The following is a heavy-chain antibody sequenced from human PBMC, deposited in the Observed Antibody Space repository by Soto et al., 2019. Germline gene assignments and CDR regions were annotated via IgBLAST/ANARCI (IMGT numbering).Heavy chain of an antibody. Sequence: SETLSLTCAVSGGSISSGGYSWSWIRQPPGKGLEWIGYIYHSGSTYYNPSLKSRVTISVDRSKNQFSLKLSSVTAADTAVYYCARARLWRQGGYYFDYWGQGTLVTVSS. D-gene: IGHD3-10*01. CDR1: GGSISSGGYS. V-gene: IGHV4-30-2*01. J-gene: IGHJ4*02. CDR3: ARARLWRQGGYYFDY. CDR2: IYHSGST.